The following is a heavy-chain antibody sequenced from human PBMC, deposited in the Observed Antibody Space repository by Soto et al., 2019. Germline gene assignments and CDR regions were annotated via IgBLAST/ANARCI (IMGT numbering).Heavy chain of an antibody. CDR2: IYHSGST. CDR1: GDSIISIYH. Sequence: SETLSLTCAVSGDSIISIYHWSWIRQPPGRGLEWIASIYHSGSTNYNPSLKSRVTISVDTSKNQFSLKLSSVTAADTAVYYCARDLDYYGSGSPPHYWGQGTLVTVSS. D-gene: IGHD3-10*01. V-gene: IGHV4-38-2*02. CDR3: ARDLDYYGSGSPPHY. J-gene: IGHJ4*02.